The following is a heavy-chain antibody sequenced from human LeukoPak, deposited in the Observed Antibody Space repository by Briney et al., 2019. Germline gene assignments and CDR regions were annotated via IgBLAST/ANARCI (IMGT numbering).Heavy chain of an antibody. CDR2: IYYSGST. CDR1: GGSISSSSYY. V-gene: IGHV4-39*07. J-gene: IGHJ4*02. CDR3: ARRLYDSSGYYLDY. D-gene: IGHD3-22*01. Sequence: PSETLSLTCTVSGGSISSSSYYWGWIRQPPGKGLEWIGSIYYSGSTYYNPSLKSRVTISVDTSKNQFSLKVSSVTAADTAIYYCARRLYDSSGYYLDYWGQGTLVTVSS.